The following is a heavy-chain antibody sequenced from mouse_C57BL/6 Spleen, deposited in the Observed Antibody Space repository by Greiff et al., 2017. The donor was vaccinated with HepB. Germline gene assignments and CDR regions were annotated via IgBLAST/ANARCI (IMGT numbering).Heavy chain of an antibody. J-gene: IGHJ4*01. CDR3: ARGDYSNLYAMDY. CDR2: ISYDGSN. CDR1: GYSITSGYY. V-gene: IGHV3-6*01. Sequence: VQLKESGPGLVKPSQSLSLTCSVTGYSITSGYYWNWIRQFPGNKLEWMGYISYDGSNNYNPSLKNRISITRDTSKNQFFLKLNSVTTEDTATYYCARGDYSNLYAMDYWGQGTSVTVSS. D-gene: IGHD2-5*01.